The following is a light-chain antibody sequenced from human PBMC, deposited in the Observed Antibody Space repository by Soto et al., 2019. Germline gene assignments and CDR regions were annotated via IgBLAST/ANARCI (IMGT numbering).Light chain of an antibody. J-gene: IGKJ1*01. CDR1: QSVSTC. CDR2: DAS. Sequence: EIVMTQSPPTLSASPGERVTLSCRASQSVSTCLAWYQQKPGQAPRLLIYDASNRATGIPARFSGSGSGTDFTLTISSLQPDDFAVYYCQERSSWPRTFGQGTKVDIK. CDR3: QERSSWPRT. V-gene: IGKV3-11*01.